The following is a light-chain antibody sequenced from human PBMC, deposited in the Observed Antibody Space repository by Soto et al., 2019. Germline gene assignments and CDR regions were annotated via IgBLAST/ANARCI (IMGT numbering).Light chain of an antibody. CDR1: QTISSW. CDR3: QQRHMWPIT. Sequence: DIQMTQSPSTLSGSVGDRVTITCRASQTISSWLAWYQQKPGKAPKLLIYKASTLKSGVPSRFSGSGSGTEFTLTISSLEPEDSAVYYCQQRHMWPITFGQGTRLEI. CDR2: KAS. V-gene: IGKV1-5*03. J-gene: IGKJ5*01.